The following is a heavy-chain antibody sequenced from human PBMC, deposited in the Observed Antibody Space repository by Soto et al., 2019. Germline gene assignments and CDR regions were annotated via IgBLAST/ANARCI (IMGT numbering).Heavy chain of an antibody. V-gene: IGHV1-69*04. D-gene: IGHD1-26*01. CDR1: GGSFSTYS. Sequence: QLQLVQSGTELKKPGSSVKVSCKASGGSFSTYSITWVRQAPGQGPEWMGRIIPMLDITDYAQKFQGRVTITADKSTSTAYMELIRLTSEDTAVYYSAQDVGDLGQGTLVTVSS. J-gene: IGHJ1*01. CDR2: IIPMLDIT. CDR3: AQDVGD.